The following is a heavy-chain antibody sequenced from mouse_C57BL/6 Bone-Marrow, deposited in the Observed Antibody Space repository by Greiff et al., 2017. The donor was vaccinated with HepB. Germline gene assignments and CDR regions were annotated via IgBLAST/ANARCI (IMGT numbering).Heavy chain of an antibody. D-gene: IGHD1-1*01. V-gene: IGHV1-54*01. CDR2: INPGSGGT. J-gene: IGHJ4*01. CDR1: GYAFTNYL. Sequence: VQVVESGAELVRPGTSVKVSCKASGYAFTNYLIEWVKQRPGQGLEWIGVINPGSGGTNYNEKFKGKATLTADKSSSTAYMQLSSLTSEDSAVYFCARWDYYGSSSAMDYWGQGTSVTVSS. CDR3: ARWDYYGSSSAMDY.